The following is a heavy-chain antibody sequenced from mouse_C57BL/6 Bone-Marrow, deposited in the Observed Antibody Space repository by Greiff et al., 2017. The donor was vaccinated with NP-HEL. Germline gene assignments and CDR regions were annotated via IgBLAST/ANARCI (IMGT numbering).Heavy chain of an antibody. J-gene: IGHJ1*03. CDR2: IYPRDGST. Sequence: LVESGPELVKPGASVKLSCKASGYTFTSYDINWVKQRPGQGLEWIGCIYPRDGSTKYNEKFKGKATLTVDTSSSTAYMELHSLTSEDSAVYFCARSGYYGLWYFDVWGTGTTVTVSS. D-gene: IGHD1-1*01. V-gene: IGHV1-85*01. CDR3: ARSGYYGLWYFDV. CDR1: GYTFTSYD.